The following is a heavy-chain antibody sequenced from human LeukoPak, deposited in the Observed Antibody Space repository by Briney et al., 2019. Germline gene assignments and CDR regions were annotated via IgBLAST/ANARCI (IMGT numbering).Heavy chain of an antibody. CDR1: GGSFSGYY. V-gene: IGHV4-34*01. CDR3: ATSYSSGNFDY. Sequence: SETLSLTCAVYGGSFSGYYWSWIRQPPGKGLEWIGETNHSGSTNYNPPLKSRVTISVDTSKNQFSLKLSSVTAADTAVYYCATSYSSGNFDYWGQGTLVTVSS. CDR2: TNHSGST. D-gene: IGHD3-22*01. J-gene: IGHJ4*02.